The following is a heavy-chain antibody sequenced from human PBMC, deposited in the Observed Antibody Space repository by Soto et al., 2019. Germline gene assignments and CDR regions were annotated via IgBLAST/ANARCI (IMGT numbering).Heavy chain of an antibody. CDR1: GGSISSYY. D-gene: IGHD3-10*01. Sequence: PSETLSLTCTVSGGSISSYYWSWIRQHPGKGLEWIGEIYHSGSTNYNPSLKSRVTISVDKSKNQFSLKLSSVTAADTAVYYCASITLVRGVTNYFDYWGQGTLVTVSS. CDR3: ASITLVRGVTNYFDY. J-gene: IGHJ4*02. CDR2: IYHSGST. V-gene: IGHV4-59*12.